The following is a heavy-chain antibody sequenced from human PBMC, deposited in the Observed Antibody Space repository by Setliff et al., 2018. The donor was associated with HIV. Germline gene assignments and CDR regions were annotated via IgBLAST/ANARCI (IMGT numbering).Heavy chain of an antibody. V-gene: IGHV4-39*07. CDR3: AGHFYYSGSGIWAGLDS. J-gene: IGHJ4*02. CDR1: GDSITSNSYY. D-gene: IGHD3-10*01. CDR2: MHHSGST. Sequence: SETLSLTCTVSGDSITSNSYYWGWIRQSPGKGLEWIGTMHHSGSTYYNPSLKSRVAIFIDTSKNQFSLKLSSVTAADTAVYYCAGHFYYSGSGIWAGLDSWGQGTLVTVSS.